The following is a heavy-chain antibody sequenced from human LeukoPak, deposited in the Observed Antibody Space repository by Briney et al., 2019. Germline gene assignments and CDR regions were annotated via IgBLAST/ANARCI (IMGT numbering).Heavy chain of an antibody. D-gene: IGHD6-13*01. CDR1: GFTFSGSA. V-gene: IGHV3-73*01. J-gene: IGHJ4*02. CDR3: TRAPYSSSWTFDY. CDR2: IRSKANSYAT. Sequence: GGSLKLSCAASGFTFSGSAMHWVRQASGKGLEWVGRIRSKANSYATAYAASVKGRFTISRDDSKNTAYLQMNSLKTEDTAVYYCTRAPYSSSWTFDYWGQGTLVTVSP.